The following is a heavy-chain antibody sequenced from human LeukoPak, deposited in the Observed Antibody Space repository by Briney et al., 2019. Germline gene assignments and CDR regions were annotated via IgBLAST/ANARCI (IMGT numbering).Heavy chain of an antibody. Sequence: GRSLRLSCAASGFTFSTYAMHWVRQAPGNGLEWMALIRSDGGNKYYTDSVKGRFTISRDNSKNTLYLQMNGLRVEDTAVYYCAKGLHSGSYLDALDIWGQGTMVTVFS. J-gene: IGHJ3*02. V-gene: IGHV3-30*02. CDR1: GFTFSTYA. D-gene: IGHD1-26*01. CDR3: AKGLHSGSYLDALDI. CDR2: IRSDGGNK.